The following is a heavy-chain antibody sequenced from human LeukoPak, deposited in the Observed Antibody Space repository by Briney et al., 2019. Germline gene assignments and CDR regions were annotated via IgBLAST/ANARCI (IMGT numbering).Heavy chain of an antibody. CDR2: INPNSGGT. D-gene: IGHD7-27*01. J-gene: IGHJ4*02. Sequence: ASVKASCKASGYTFTGYYMHWVRQAPGQGLEWMGWINPNSGGTNYAQKFQGRVTMTRNTSISTAYMELSSLRSEDTAVYYCARSSLLTGDDYWGQGTLVTVSS. V-gene: IGHV1-2*02. CDR1: GYTFTGYY. CDR3: ARSSLLTGDDY.